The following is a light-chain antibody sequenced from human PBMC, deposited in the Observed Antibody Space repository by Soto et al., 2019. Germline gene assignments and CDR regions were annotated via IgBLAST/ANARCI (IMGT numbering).Light chain of an antibody. CDR3: QQYNSYSQWA. J-gene: IGKJ1*01. CDR2: KAS. Sequence: DIQMTQSPSTLSASVGDRVTITCRASQSISSWLAWYQQKPGKAPKLLIYKASSLESGVPSRFSGSGSGTESTITISSLQPDDFATYYCQQYNSYSQWAFGQGTKVEIK. V-gene: IGKV1-5*03. CDR1: QSISSW.